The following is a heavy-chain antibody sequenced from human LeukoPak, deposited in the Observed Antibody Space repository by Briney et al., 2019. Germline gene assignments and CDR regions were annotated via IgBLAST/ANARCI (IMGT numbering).Heavy chain of an antibody. D-gene: IGHD6-13*01. CDR3: SRYYSSSWYSRLHAFDI. Sequence: SETLSLTCAVYGGFFSGYYWSWLRQPPAKGRAWIGEINHIGSTNYKPSLKSGVSISVDTCKNQFSVKLSSVTAADTAVYYFSRYYSSSWYSRLHAFDIWGQGTMVTVSS. CDR2: INHIGST. V-gene: IGHV4-34*01. CDR1: GGFFSGYY. J-gene: IGHJ3*02.